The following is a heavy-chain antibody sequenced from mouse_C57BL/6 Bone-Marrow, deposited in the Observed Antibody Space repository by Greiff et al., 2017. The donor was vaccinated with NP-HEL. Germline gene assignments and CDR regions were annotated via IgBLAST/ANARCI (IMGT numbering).Heavy chain of an antibody. CDR2: INPSSGYT. J-gene: IGHJ4*01. D-gene: IGHD1-1*01. V-gene: IGHV1-4*01. Sequence: VQLQESGAELARPGASVKMSCKASGYTFTSYTMHWVKQRPGQGLEWIGYINPSSGYTKYNQKFKDKATLTADKSSSTAYMQLSSLTSEDSAVYYCDYGSSYDAMDYWGQGTSVTVSS. CDR3: DYGSSYDAMDY. CDR1: GYTFTSYT.